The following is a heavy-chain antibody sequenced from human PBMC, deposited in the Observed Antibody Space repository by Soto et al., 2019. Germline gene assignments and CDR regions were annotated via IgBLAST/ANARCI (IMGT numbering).Heavy chain of an antibody. Sequence: QLQLQESGSGLVKPSQTLSLTCAVSGGSISSGGYSWSWIRQPPGKGLEWIGYIYHSGSTYYNPSLKSRVTISVDRSKNQFSLKLSSVTAADTAVYYCARVVLEYSSSSGWFDPWGQGTLVTVSS. D-gene: IGHD6-6*01. CDR2: IYHSGST. J-gene: IGHJ5*02. V-gene: IGHV4-30-2*01. CDR3: ARVVLEYSSSSGWFDP. CDR1: GGSISSGGYS.